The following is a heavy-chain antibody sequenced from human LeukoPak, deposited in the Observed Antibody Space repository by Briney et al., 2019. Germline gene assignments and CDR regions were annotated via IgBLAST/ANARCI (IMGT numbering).Heavy chain of an antibody. V-gene: IGHV4-34*01. J-gene: IGHJ3*02. CDR1: GGSFSGYY. Sequence: SETLSLTCAVYGGSFSGYYWSWIRQPPGKGLEWIGEINHSGSTNYDPSLKNRVTISVDTSKNQFSLKLSSVTAADTAVYYCARVVQGFDDFEIWGQGTMVTVSS. CDR3: ARVVQGFDDFEI. D-gene: IGHD2-2*01. CDR2: INHSGST.